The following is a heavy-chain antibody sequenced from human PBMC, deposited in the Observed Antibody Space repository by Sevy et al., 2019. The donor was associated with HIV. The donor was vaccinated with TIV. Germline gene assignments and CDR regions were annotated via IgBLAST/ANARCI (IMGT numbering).Heavy chain of an antibody. CDR1: GGTFSSYA. Sequence: ASVKVSCKASGGTFSSYAISWVRQAPGQGLEWMEGIIPIFGTANYAQKFQGRVTITADESTSTAYMELSSLRSEDTAVYYCARESDRKAVAGKTYYYYGMDVWGQGTTVTVSS. D-gene: IGHD6-19*01. CDR3: ARESDRKAVAGKTYYYYGMDV. J-gene: IGHJ6*02. V-gene: IGHV1-69*13. CDR2: IIPIFGTA.